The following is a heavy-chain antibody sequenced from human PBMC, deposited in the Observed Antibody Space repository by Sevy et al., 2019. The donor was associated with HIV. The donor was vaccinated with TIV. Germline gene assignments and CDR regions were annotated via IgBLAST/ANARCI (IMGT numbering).Heavy chain of an antibody. D-gene: IGHD2-8*01. J-gene: IGHJ4*02. V-gene: IGHV3-23*01. CDR2: IAASDGTT. CDR1: GFSFSSNV. Sequence: GGSLRLSCAASGFSFSSNVMSWVRQTPAKGLEWVSSIAASDGTTFYADSVKGRFTISRDNSKNTLFLQVSSLRAEDTAVYYCTKRPLGSPNFYFQYWGQGTLVTVSS. CDR3: TKRPLGSPNFYFQY.